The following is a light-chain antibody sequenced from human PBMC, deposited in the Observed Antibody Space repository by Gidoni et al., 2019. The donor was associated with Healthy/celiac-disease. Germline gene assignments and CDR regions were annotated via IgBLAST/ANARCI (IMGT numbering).Light chain of an antibody. V-gene: IGLV2-14*01. CDR2: DVS. Sequence: QSALTHPASVSGSPGKSITISSTGTSIDVGGYNYVSWYQQHPGKAPKLMIYDVSNRPSGVSNRFSGSKSGNTASLTISGLQAEDEADYYCSSYTSSSTPYVFGTGTKVTVL. J-gene: IGLJ1*01. CDR1: SIDVGGYNY. CDR3: SSYTSSSTPYV.